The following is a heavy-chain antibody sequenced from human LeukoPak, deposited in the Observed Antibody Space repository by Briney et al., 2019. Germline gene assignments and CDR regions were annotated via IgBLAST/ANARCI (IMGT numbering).Heavy chain of an antibody. CDR1: GFTFSSYA. CDR3: AKSTRDLNYYDSSGYAEYFQH. V-gene: IGHV3-23*01. J-gene: IGHJ1*01. Sequence: GGSLRLSCAASGFTFSSYAMSWVRQAPGKGLEWVSAISGSGGSTYYADSVKGRFTISRDNSKNTLYLQMNSLRAEDTAVYYCAKSTRDLNYYDSSGYAEYFQHWGQGTLVTVS. CDR2: ISGSGGST. D-gene: IGHD3-22*01.